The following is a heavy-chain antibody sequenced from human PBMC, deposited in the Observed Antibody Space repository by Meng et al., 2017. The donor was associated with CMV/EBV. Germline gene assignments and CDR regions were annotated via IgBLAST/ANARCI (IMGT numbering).Heavy chain of an antibody. D-gene: IGHD1-1*01. CDR3: ARDLERSNYYSYYGMDV. Sequence: SETLSLTCAISGDSVSSNSAAWNWIRQSPSRGLEWLGRTYYRSKWYNDYAVSVKSRITINPDTSKNQFSLQLNSVTPEDTAVYYCARDLERSNYYSYYGMDVWGQGTTVTVSS. CDR1: GDSVSSNSAA. CDR2: TYYRSKWYN. V-gene: IGHV6-1*01. J-gene: IGHJ6*02.